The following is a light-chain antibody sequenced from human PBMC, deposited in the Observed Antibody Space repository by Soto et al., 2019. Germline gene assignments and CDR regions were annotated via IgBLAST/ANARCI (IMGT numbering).Light chain of an antibody. CDR2: EVS. CDR3: SSYTSGSTLVV. Sequence: QSVLTQPASVSGSPGQSITISCTGTSSDVGGYNYVSWYQQHPGKAPKLMIYEVSNRPSEVSNRFSGSKSGNTASLTISGLQDEDEGNYYCSSYTSGSTLVVFGGGTTLTVL. CDR1: SSDVGGYNY. J-gene: IGLJ2*01. V-gene: IGLV2-14*01.